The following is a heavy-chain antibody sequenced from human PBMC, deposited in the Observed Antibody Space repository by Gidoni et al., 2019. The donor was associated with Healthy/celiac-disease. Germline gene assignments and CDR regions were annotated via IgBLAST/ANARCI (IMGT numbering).Heavy chain of an antibody. V-gene: IGHV4-34*01. D-gene: IGHD3-9*01. Sequence: QVQLQQWGAGLLKPSETLSLTCAVYGGSFSGYYWSWIRQPPGKGLEWIGEINHSGSTNYNPSLKSRVTISVDTSKNQFSLKLSSVTAADTAVYYCARGGLRYFDWPLRKDAFDIWGQGTMVTVTS. J-gene: IGHJ3*02. CDR2: INHSGST. CDR3: ARGGLRYFDWPLRKDAFDI. CDR1: GGSFSGYY.